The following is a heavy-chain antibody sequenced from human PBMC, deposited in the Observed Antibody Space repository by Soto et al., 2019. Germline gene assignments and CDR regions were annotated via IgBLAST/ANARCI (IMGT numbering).Heavy chain of an antibody. CDR3: ATYSSSSGAPYYYYGMDV. CDR1: GYTFTGYY. CDR2: INPNSGGT. Sequence: GASVKVSCKASGYTFTGYYMHWVLQAPGQGLEWMGWINPNSGGTNYAQKFQGRVTMTRDTSISTAYMELSRLRSDDTAVYYCATYSSSSGAPYYYYGMDVWGQGTTVTVSS. V-gene: IGHV1-2*02. D-gene: IGHD6-6*01. J-gene: IGHJ6*02.